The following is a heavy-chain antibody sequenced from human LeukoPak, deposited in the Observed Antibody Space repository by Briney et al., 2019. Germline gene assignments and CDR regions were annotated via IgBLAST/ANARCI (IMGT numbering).Heavy chain of an antibody. J-gene: IGHJ4*02. CDR1: GYTFTGYY. Sequence: ASVKVSCKASGYTFTGYYMHWVRQAPGQGLEWMGWINPNSGGTNYAQKSQGRVTMTRDTSISTAYMELSRLRSDDTAVYYCARDWVRYGDYPEYYFDYWGQGTLVTVSS. CDR2: INPNSGGT. V-gene: IGHV1-2*02. CDR3: ARDWVRYGDYPEYYFDY. D-gene: IGHD4-17*01.